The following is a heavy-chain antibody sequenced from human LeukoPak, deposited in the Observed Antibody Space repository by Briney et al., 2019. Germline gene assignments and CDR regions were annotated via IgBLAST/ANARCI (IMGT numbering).Heavy chain of an antibody. V-gene: IGHV3-53*01. CDR2: IYSAGTT. CDR1: GFSVRSNY. J-gene: IGHJ4*02. D-gene: IGHD7-27*01. CDR3: AKDGGLWVSAHWGDS. Sequence: GGSLRLSCAASGFSVRSNYMSWVRQAPGKGLEWVSVIYSAGTTYYADSVKGRFTISRDNSKNTLYLQMNSLRAEDTAVYYCAKDGGLWVSAHWGDSWGRGTLVNVSS.